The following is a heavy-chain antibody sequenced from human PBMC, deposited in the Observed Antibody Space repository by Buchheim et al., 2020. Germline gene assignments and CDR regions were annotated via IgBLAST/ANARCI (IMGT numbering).Heavy chain of an antibody. CDR3: ARLALNKYYYDSSGYFAWFDP. CDR2: IYPGDSDT. CDR1: GYSFTSYW. J-gene: IGHJ5*02. Sequence: EVQLVQSGAEVKKPGESLKISCKGSGYSFTSYWIGWVRQMPGKGLEWMGIIYPGDSDTRYSPSFQGQVTISADKPISPAYPQWSSLKASDTAMYYCARLALNKYYYDSSGYFAWFDPWGQGTL. V-gene: IGHV5-51*01. D-gene: IGHD3-22*01.